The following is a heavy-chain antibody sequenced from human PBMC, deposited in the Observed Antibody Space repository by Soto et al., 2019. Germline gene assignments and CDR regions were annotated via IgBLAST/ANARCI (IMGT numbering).Heavy chain of an antibody. Sequence: SETLSLTCTVSGASITYGAYSWSWIRQTPGKGLEWIGYINHLETTFYNPSFESRLTLSIDRTKNQFSLNLKSISAADRAVYFCARGGGFDSLYXWGQGILVTVSX. V-gene: IGHV4-30-2*01. CDR3: ARGGGFDSLYX. J-gene: IGHJ4*02. CDR2: INHLETT. D-gene: IGHD3-10*01. CDR1: GASITYGAYS.